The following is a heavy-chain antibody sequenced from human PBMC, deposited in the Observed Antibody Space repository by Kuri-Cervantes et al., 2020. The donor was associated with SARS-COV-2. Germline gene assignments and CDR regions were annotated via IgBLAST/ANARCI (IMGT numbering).Heavy chain of an antibody. CDR1: GYTFTDYY. Sequence: ASVKVSCKASGYTFTDYYIHWVRQAPGQGLEWMGMLNPNGGTTIYAQKFQGRVTMTRDTSTRTVYMELSSLRSEDTAVYYCARDRTEYSSGWFMTYYFYGMDVWGQGTTVTVSS. D-gene: IGHD6-19*01. CDR3: ARDRTEYSSGWFMTYYFYGMDV. J-gene: IGHJ6*02. CDR2: LNPNGGTT. V-gene: IGHV1-46*01.